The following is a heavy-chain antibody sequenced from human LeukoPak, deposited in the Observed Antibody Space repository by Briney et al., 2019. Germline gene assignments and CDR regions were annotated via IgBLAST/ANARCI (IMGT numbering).Heavy chain of an antibody. J-gene: IGHJ3*02. CDR2: ISSSSSYM. CDR3: ARDGVLAFDI. V-gene: IGHV3-21*01. D-gene: IGHD2-8*02. CDR1: GFTFSSFS. Sequence: GGSLRLSCAASGFTFSSFSMNWVRQAPGKGLEWVSSISSSSSYMYYADSMKGRFTISRDNAKNSLYLQMNSLRVEDTAVYYCARDGVLAFDIWGQGTMVTVSS.